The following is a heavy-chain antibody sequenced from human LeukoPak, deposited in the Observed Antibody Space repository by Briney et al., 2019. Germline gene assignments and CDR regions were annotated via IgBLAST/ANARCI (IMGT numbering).Heavy chain of an antibody. V-gene: IGHV3-30-3*01. J-gene: IGHJ3*02. CDR2: ISYDGSNK. CDR1: GFTFSSYA. CDR3: ASHPEGGLSHYLWGWRAFDI. D-gene: IGHD3-16*01. Sequence: PGGSLRLSCAASGFTFSSYAMHWVRQAPGKGLEWVAVISYDGSNKYYADSVKGRFTISRDNSKNTLYLQMNSLRAEDTAVYYCASHPEGGLSHYLWGWRAFDIWGQGTMVTVSS.